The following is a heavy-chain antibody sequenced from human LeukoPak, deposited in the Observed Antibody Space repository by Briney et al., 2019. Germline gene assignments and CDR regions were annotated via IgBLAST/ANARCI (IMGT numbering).Heavy chain of an antibody. D-gene: IGHD1-1*01. V-gene: IGHV3-23*01. J-gene: IGHJ4*02. CDR1: GFIFSSYA. CDR2: ISTSGANT. Sequence: PGGFLRLSCAGSGFIFSSYALSWVRQAPGKGLEWVSAISTSGANTYYADSVRGRFTISRDNSKNTLYLQMNTLRAEDTAVYYCATTKEARRYFDYWGQGTLVTVSS. CDR3: ATTKEARRYFDY.